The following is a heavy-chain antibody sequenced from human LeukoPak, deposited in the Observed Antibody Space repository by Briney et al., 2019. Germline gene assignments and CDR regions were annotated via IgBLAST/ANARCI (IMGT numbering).Heavy chain of an antibody. CDR3: AKVGVGAYYDFWGYYYMDV. CDR2: ISASRDIT. V-gene: IGHV3-48*01. D-gene: IGHD3-3*01. CDR1: GFNYSSYT. J-gene: IGHJ6*03. Sequence: GGSLRLSCAASGFNYSSYTMNWVRQAPGMGLEWLSYISASRDITYYADSVKGRFTISRDNAKNSLYLQMNSLRAEDTAVYYCAKVGVGAYYDFWGYYYMDVWGKGTTVTVSS.